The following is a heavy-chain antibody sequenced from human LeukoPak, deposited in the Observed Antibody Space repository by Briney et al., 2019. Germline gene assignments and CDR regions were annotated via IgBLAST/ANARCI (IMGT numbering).Heavy chain of an antibody. D-gene: IGHD1-26*01. CDR3: ARDIAGATKGGWFDT. J-gene: IGHJ5*02. CDR2: MNPNSGNT. CDR1: GYTFTNYD. V-gene: IGHV1-8*01. Sequence: GASVKVSCKASGYTFTNYDSNWVRQATGQGLEWMGWMNPNSGNTGYAQKFQGRVTMTRNTSISTAYMELSSLRSEDTALYYCARDIAGATKGGWFDTWGQGTPVTVSS.